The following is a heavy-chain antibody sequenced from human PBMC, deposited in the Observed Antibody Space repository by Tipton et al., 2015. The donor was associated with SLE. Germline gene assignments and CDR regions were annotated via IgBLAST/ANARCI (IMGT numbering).Heavy chain of an antibody. D-gene: IGHD5-24*01. CDR3: ARDREDGYKSPALWYFDL. CDR2: INHSGST. J-gene: IGHJ2*01. V-gene: IGHV4-34*01. CDR1: GGSFSGYY. Sequence: TLSLTCAVYGGSFSGYYWSWIRQPPGKGLEWIGEINHSGSTNYNPSLKSRVTISVDTSKNQFSLKLSSVTAADTAVYYCARDREDGYKSPALWYFDLWGRGTLVTVSS.